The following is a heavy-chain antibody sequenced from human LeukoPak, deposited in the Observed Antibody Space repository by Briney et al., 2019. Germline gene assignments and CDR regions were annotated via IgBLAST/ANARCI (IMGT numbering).Heavy chain of an antibody. CDR2: INPSGTST. Sequence: ASVKVSCKASAYTFTGYYMHWVRQAPGQGLEWMGTINPSGTSTNYAQKFQGRVTITTDESTSTAYMELSSLRSEDTAVYYCARRGPIEPHAFDIWGQGTMVTVSS. CDR3: ARRGPIEPHAFDI. J-gene: IGHJ3*02. V-gene: IGHV1-46*01. CDR1: AYTFTGYY. D-gene: IGHD1-26*01.